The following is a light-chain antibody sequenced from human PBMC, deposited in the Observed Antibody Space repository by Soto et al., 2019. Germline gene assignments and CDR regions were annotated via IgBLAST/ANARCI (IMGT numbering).Light chain of an antibody. CDR1: SSDVGGYNF. J-gene: IGLJ1*01. V-gene: IGLV2-14*01. Sequence: QSALTQPASVSGSPGQSITISCTGTSSDVGGYNFVSWYQQHPRKAPKLMIYDVSNRPSGVSNRFSGSKSGNTASLTISGLQAQDEADYYCNSYTSSSTRVFGTGTKLTVL. CDR2: DVS. CDR3: NSYTSSSTRV.